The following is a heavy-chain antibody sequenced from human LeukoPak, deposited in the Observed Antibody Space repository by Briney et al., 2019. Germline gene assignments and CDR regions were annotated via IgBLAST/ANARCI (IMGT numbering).Heavy chain of an antibody. CDR3: AKDGGLHVAPGGRIDC. J-gene: IGHJ4*02. V-gene: IGHV1-58*01. D-gene: IGHD6-13*01. CDR1: GFTFSTSA. Sequence: GTSVKVSCKASGFTFSTSAVQWVRQARGQRLEWIGWIIVGSGTTNYAQSLQGRLTITRDMSTSTAYMELSSLRSEDTAMYYCAKDGGLHVAPGGRIDCWGQGTLVTVSS. CDR2: IIVGSGTT.